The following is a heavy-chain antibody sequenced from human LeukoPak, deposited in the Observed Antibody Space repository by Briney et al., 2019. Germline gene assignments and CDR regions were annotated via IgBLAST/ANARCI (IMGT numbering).Heavy chain of an antibody. J-gene: IGHJ6*03. V-gene: IGHV3-9*03. CDR3: AKDVSSNWSLGRYMDV. Sequence: PGGSLRLSCAASGFTFSSYAMHWVRQAPGKGLEWVSGISWNSGSIGYADSVKGRFTISRDNAKNSLYLQMNSLRAEDMALYYCAKDVSSNWSLGRYMDVWGKGTTVTVSS. CDR2: ISWNSGSI. D-gene: IGHD6-13*01. CDR1: GFTFSSYA.